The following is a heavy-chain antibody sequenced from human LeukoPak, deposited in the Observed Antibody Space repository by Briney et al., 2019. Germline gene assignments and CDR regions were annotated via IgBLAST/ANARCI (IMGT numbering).Heavy chain of an antibody. V-gene: IGHV4-59*08. Sequence: PSETLSLTCTVSGGSISSYYWSWIRQPPGKGLEWIGYIYYSGSTNYNPSLKSRVTISVDTSKNQFSVKLSSVTAADTAVYYCARSGGSTVTTRYFDLWGRGTLVTVSS. D-gene: IGHD4-17*01. CDR1: GGSISSYY. CDR2: IYYSGST. J-gene: IGHJ2*01. CDR3: ARSGGSTVTTRYFDL.